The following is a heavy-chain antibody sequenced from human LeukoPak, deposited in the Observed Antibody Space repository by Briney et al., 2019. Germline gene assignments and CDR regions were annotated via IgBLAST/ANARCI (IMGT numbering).Heavy chain of an antibody. V-gene: IGHV6-1*01. CDR1: GDIVSSNSVT. Sequence: SQTLSLTCAISGDIVSSNSVTWNWIRQSPSRGLEWLARTYYRSKWYNDYAVSVKSRITINPDTSKNQLSLQLNSMTPEDTAVYYCARDRGRIVDSWGQGTLVTVSS. CDR3: ARDRGRIVDS. J-gene: IGHJ4*02. D-gene: IGHD2-15*01. CDR2: TYYRSKWYN.